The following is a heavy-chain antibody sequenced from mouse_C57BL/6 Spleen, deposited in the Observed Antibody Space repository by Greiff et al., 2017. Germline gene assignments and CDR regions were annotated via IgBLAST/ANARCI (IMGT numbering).Heavy chain of an antibody. Sequence: EVKLVESGAGLVKPGGSLKLSCAASGFTFSDYGMHWVRQAPEKGLEWVAYISSGSSTIYYADTVKGRFTISRDNAKNTLFLQMTSLRCEDTAMYYCATPAMDYWGQGTSVTVSS. V-gene: IGHV5-17*01. CDR3: ATPAMDY. CDR1: GFTFSDYG. J-gene: IGHJ4*01. CDR2: ISSGSSTI.